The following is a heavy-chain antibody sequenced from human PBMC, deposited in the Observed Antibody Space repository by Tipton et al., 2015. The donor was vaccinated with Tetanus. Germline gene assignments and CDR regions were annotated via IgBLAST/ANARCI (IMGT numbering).Heavy chain of an antibody. D-gene: IGHD1-26*01. Sequence: GLVKPSETLSLTCSVSGASISSYYWNWIRQVPGKGLEWIGYTHHSGNTNYNPSLSGRVTTSVDTSKNQFSLKMSSVTAADTAVYFCARGLPREPFYFDYWGQGKQVVVSS. CDR3: ARGLPREPFYFDY. J-gene: IGHJ4*02. CDR2: THHSGNT. V-gene: IGHV4-59*01. CDR1: GASISSYY.